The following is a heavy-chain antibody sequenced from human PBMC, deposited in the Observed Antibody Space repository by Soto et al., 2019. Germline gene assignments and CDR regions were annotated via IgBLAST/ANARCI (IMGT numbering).Heavy chain of an antibody. CDR2: ISYDGSNK. CDR1: GFTFSSYA. CDR3: ARDQSYRLDY. V-gene: IGHV3-30-3*01. Sequence: QVQLVESGGGVVQPGRSLRLSCAASGFTFSSYAMHWVRQAPGKGLEWVAVISYDGSNKYYADSVKGRFTISRDNSKNTLYLQKNSLRAEDTAVYYCARDQSYRLDYWGQGTLVTVSS. D-gene: IGHD4-4*01. J-gene: IGHJ4*02.